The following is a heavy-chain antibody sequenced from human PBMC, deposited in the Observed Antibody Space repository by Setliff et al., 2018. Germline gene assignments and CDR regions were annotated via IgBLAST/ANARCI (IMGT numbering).Heavy chain of an antibody. J-gene: IGHJ4*02. CDR2: ISSSSSYI. V-gene: IGHV3-21*01. CDR1: GFTFSTYG. Sequence: PGGSLRLSCAASGFTFSTYGLNWVRQAPGKGLEWVSYISSSSSYIYYADSVKGRFTISRDNSKNTLYLQMNSLRAEDTAVYYCSSYLVSWGQGALVTVSS. D-gene: IGHD2-21*01. CDR3: SSYLVS.